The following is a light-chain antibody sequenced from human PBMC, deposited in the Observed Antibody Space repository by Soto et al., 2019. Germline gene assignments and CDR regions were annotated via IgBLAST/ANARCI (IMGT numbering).Light chain of an antibody. CDR3: QQHNNWAPWT. CDR1: QRVSSN. Sequence: AMTQSPATLSLSPGERATLSCRSSQRVSSNLAWYQQQPRQAPPLLLYGASTRATGIPPTFSGSGSGTAFTLPTSSLQSADFAAYYCQQHNNWAPWTFGQGTTVDIK. V-gene: IGKV3-15*01. CDR2: GAS. J-gene: IGKJ1*01.